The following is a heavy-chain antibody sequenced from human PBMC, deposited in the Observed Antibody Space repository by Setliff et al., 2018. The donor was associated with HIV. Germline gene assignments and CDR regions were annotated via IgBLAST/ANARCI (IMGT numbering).Heavy chain of an antibody. CDR2: IYNSGNS. J-gene: IGHJ6*02. CDR3: AGVEAKVRGATYGMDV. D-gene: IGHD3-10*01. Sequence: SETLSLTCNVSGDPISNHYWNWIRQPPGKGLEWIATIYNSGNSVSNPSLESRVTISIDTSKNHFSLTLNSVTAADSAAYYCAGVEAKVRGATYGMDVWGQGTTVTVSS. CDR1: GDPISNHY. V-gene: IGHV4-59*11.